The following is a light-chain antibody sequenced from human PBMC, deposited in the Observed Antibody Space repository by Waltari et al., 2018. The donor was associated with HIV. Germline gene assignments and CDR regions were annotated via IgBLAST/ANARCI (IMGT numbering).Light chain of an antibody. V-gene: IGKV3-11*01. CDR1: DSVSNY. J-gene: IGKJ5*01. Sequence: VLTQSPPSLSFSPGDRATLSCSASDSVSNYLAWYQQKPGQAPRLLIYDASSRATGIPARFSGSGSRTDLNLTISSSEPEDFALYYCQQSNNWPPEVSFGQGTRLEIK. CDR3: QQSNNWPPEVS. CDR2: DAS.